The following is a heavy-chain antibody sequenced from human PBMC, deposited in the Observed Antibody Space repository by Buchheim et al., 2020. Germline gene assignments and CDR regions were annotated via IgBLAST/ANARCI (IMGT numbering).Heavy chain of an antibody. D-gene: IGHD5-24*01. CDR2: ISSSGSTI. J-gene: IGHJ4*02. CDR1: GFTFSSYE. V-gene: IGHV3-48*03. Sequence: EVQLVESGGGLVQPGGSLRLSCAASGFTFSSYELNWVRQAPGKGLEWVSDISSSGSTIYYADSVKGRLTISRDNAKNPRYLQMNSLRAEDTAVYYCAREMATFDYWGQGTL. CDR3: AREMATFDY.